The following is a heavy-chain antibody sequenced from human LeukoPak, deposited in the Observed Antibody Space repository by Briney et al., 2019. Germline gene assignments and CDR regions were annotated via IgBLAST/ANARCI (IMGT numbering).Heavy chain of an antibody. CDR2: LYPGDSDS. J-gene: IGHJ4*02. CDR1: GYSFFSNYW. V-gene: IGHV5-51*01. D-gene: IGHD7-27*01. CDR3: ARATNWGLYYSDY. Sequence: GESLQIPCKAYGYSFFSNYWIAWVRQMPGKGLEWMGILYPGDSDSRYSPSFQGQVTISADRSISTAYLQWSSLKASDTAMYYCARATNWGLYYSDYWGQGTLVTVSS.